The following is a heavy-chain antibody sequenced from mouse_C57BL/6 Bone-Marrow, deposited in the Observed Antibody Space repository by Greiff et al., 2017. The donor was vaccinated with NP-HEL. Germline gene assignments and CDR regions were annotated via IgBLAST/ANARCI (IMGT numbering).Heavy chain of an antibody. V-gene: IGHV1-85*01. Sequence: VKLVESGPELVKPGASVKLSCKASGYTFTSYDINWVKQRPGQGLEWIGWIYPRDGSTKYNEKFKGKATLTVDTSSSTAYMELTSLTSEDSAVYFGANFSMRYLYAMDYWGQGTSVTVSS. CDR3: ANFSMRYLYAMDY. J-gene: IGHJ4*01. CDR1: GYTFTSYD. D-gene: IGHD2-10*02. CDR2: IYPRDGST.